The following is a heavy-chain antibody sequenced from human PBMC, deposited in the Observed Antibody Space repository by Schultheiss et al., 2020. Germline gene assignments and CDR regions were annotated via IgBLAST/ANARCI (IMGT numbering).Heavy chain of an antibody. D-gene: IGHD4-11*01. CDR3: TTLGDSNYVYYYYYGMDV. Sequence: GGSLRLSCAASGFTFSNAWMSWVRQAPGKGLEWVGRIKSKTDGGTTDYAAPVKGRFTISRDDSKNTLYLQMNSLKTEDTAVYYCTTLGDSNYVYYYYYGMDVWGQGTTVTVYS. CDR1: GFTFSNAW. J-gene: IGHJ6*02. CDR2: IKSKTDGGTT. V-gene: IGHV3-15*01.